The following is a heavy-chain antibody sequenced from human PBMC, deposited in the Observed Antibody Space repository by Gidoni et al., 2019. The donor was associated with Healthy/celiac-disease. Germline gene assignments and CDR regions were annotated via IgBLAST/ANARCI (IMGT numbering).Heavy chain of an antibody. CDR2: ISSSGSTI. CDR1: VFTFSSYG. V-gene: IGHV3-48*03. Sequence: VQLVESGGGLVQPGGSLRLSCAASVFTFSSYGMNWERQAPGKGLEWVSYISSSGSTIYYADSVKGRFTISRDNAKNSLYLKMNSLRAEDTAVYYCASVSSSWYYYGMDVWGQGTTVTVSS. D-gene: IGHD6-13*01. J-gene: IGHJ6*02. CDR3: ASVSSSWYYYGMDV.